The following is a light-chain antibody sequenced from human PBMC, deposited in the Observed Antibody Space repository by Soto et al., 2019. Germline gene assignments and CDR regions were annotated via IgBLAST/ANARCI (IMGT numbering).Light chain of an antibody. CDR1: QSVSSSY. Sequence: EIVLTQSPGTLSLSPGERATLSCRASQSVSSSYFAWYQQKPGQAPRLLIYGASSRATAIPDRFSGSGSGTDFTLTISRLEPEDFAVYYCQQYGSSYTFGQGTKLEIK. V-gene: IGKV3-20*01. CDR3: QQYGSSYT. J-gene: IGKJ2*01. CDR2: GAS.